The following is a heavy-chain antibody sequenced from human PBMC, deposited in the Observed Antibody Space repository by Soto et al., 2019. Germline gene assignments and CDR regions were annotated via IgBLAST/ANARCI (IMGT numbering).Heavy chain of an antibody. CDR1: GFTFSDYY. V-gene: IGHV3-11*01. J-gene: IGHJ6*02. Sequence: PGGSLRLSCAASGFTFSDYYVSWIRQAPGKGLEYISYVSNGGSFIYYADSVKGRFTISRDTAKTSLYLQMNSLRAEDTALYYCARHRYYEGSVPGYGMDVWGQGTTVTVSS. D-gene: IGHD3-16*01. CDR3: ARHRYYEGSVPGYGMDV. CDR2: VSNGGSFI.